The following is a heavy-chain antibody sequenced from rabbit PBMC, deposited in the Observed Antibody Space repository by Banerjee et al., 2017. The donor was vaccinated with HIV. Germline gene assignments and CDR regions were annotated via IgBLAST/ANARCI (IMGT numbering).Heavy chain of an antibody. CDR1: GLDFSGTYW. CDR2: IYSGSGST. V-gene: IGHV1S40*01. CDR3: ARVSETSGWGEDL. D-gene: IGHD4-1*01. Sequence: QSLEESGGDLVKPGASLTLTCTASGLDFSGTYWIYWVRQAPGKGPEWIACIYSGSGSTYYASWAKGRFTISKTSSTTVTLQMTSLTVADTATYFCARVSETSGWGEDLWGPGTLVTVS. J-gene: IGHJ4*01.